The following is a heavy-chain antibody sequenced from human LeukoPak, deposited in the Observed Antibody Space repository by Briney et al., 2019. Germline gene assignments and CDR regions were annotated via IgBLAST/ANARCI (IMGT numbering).Heavy chain of an antibody. D-gene: IGHD5-12*01. CDR1: GSAFSGYT. Sequence: SVKVSCKASGSAFSGYTITWVRQAPGQGLEWVGGIITNLASTNYAQKFQGRVTISADDSTSTAYTQLRSLTSEDTAFYYCALAFSGYDRWFPEPPDQWGQGTLVTVSS. J-gene: IGHJ4*02. CDR2: IITNLAST. V-gene: IGHV1-69*01. CDR3: ALAFSGYDRWFPEPPDQ.